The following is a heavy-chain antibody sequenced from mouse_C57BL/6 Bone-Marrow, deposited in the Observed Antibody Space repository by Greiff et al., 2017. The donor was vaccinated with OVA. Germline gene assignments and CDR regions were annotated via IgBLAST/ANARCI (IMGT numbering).Heavy chain of an antibody. CDR2: IDPSDSYT. J-gene: IGHJ3*01. Sequence: VQLQQPGAELVKPGASVKLSCKASCYTFTSYWMQWVKQRPGQGLEWIGEIDPSDSYTNYNQKFKGKATLTVDTSSSTAYMQLSSLTSEDSAVYYCASAVFAYWGQGTLVTVSA. CDR3: ASAVFAY. CDR1: CYTFTSYW. V-gene: IGHV1-50*01.